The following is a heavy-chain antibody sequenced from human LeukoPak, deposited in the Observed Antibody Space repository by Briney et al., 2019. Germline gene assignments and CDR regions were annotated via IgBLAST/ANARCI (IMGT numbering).Heavy chain of an antibody. Sequence: SAETLSLTCAVYGGPFSGYYWSWIRQPPGKGLEWFGEINHSGSTNYNPSLKSRVTISVDTSKNQFSLKLSSVTAADTAVYYCASRIVVPAAIASDYWGQGTLVTVSS. CDR2: INHSGST. D-gene: IGHD2-2*01. CDR1: GGPFSGYY. V-gene: IGHV4-34*01. CDR3: ASRIVVPAAIASDY. J-gene: IGHJ4*02.